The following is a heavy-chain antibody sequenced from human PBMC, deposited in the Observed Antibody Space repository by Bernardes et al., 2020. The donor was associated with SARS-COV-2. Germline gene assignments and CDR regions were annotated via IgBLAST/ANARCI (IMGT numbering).Heavy chain of an antibody. J-gene: IGHJ3*02. Sequence: GESLRLSCAASGFTFSSYAMSWIRQAPGKGLEWVSAISCSGGSTYYADSVKGRFTISRDNSKNTLYLQMNSLRAEDTAVYYCAKVRYIHDAHDAFDIWGQGTMVTVSS. D-gene: IGHD3-16*02. CDR1: GFTFSSYA. V-gene: IGHV3-23*01. CDR2: ISCSGGST. CDR3: AKVRYIHDAHDAFDI.